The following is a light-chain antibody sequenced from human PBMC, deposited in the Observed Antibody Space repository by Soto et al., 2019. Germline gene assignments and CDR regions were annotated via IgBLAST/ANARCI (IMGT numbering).Light chain of an antibody. CDR1: QSVSSY. V-gene: IGKV3-11*01. CDR2: DAS. J-gene: IGKJ2*01. Sequence: EIVLTHSPATLSLSPGESATLSCRASQSVSSYLAWYQQKPGQAPRLLIYDASNRATGIPARFSGSGSGTDFTLTISSLETEDFEVYYCQQRSNWPRMYTFGQGTKVDIK. CDR3: QQRSNWPRMYT.